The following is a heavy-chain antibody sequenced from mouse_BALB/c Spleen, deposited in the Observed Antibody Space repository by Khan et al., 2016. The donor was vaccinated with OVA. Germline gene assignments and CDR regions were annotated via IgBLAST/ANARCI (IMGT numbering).Heavy chain of an antibody. CDR3: ARVGYSGTMDY. Sequence: QIQLVQSGPELKKPGETVKISCKASGYTFTNNGMNWVKQAPGKGLKWIGWINTYTGEPTYANDFKGRFAFSLETSASTALLQINNLKNEDTATYYCARVGYSGTMDYWGQGTSVTVSS. CDR2: INTYTGEP. V-gene: IGHV9-3-1*01. J-gene: IGHJ4*01. D-gene: IGHD3-1*01. CDR1: GYTFTNNG.